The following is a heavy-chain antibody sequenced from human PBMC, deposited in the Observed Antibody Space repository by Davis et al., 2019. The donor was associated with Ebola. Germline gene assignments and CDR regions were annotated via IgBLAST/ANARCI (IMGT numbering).Heavy chain of an antibody. J-gene: IGHJ4*02. Sequence: ASVKVSCKASGYTFTSYGISWVRQAPGQGLEWMGWINPNSGGTNYAQKFQGRVTMTRDTSISTAYMELSRLRSDDTAVYYCARGGWELPLGYWGQGTLVTVSS. D-gene: IGHD1-26*01. CDR2: INPNSGGT. V-gene: IGHV1-2*02. CDR3: ARGGWELPLGY. CDR1: GYTFTSYG.